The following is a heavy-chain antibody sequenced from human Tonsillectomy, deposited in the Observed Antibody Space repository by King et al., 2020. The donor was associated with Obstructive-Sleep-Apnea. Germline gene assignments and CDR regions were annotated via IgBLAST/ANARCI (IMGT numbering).Heavy chain of an antibody. CDR1: GYTFTSYG. J-gene: IGHJ3*02. D-gene: IGHD3-22*01. CDR2: ISAYNGNT. V-gene: IGHV1-18*04. CDR3: ARARYYYDSSGTGAAFDI. Sequence: QLVQSGAEVKKPGASVKVSCKASGYTFTSYGISWVRQAPGQGLEWMGWISAYNGNTNYAQKLQGRVTMTTDTSTSTAYMELRSLRSDDTAVYYCARARYYYDSSGTGAAFDIWGQGTMVTVSS.